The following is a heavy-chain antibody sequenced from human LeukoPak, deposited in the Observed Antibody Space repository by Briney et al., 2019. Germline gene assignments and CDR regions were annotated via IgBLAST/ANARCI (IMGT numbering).Heavy chain of an antibody. CDR3: ARARVVVAVAGTDYRFDP. CDR1: GGSISSSSYY. Sequence: PSETLSLTCTVSGGSISSSSYYWGWIRQPPGKGLEWIGSIYYSGSTYYNPSLKSRVTISVDTSKNQFSLKLSSVTAADTAVYYCARARVVVAVAGTDYRFDPWGQGTLVTVSS. D-gene: IGHD6-19*01. CDR2: IYYSGST. J-gene: IGHJ5*02. V-gene: IGHV4-39*01.